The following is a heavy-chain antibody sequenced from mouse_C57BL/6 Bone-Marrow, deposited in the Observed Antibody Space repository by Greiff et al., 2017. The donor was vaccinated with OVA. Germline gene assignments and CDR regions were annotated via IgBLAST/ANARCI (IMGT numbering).Heavy chain of an antibody. V-gene: IGHV1-59*01. Sequence: VQLQESGAELVRPGTSVKLSCKASGYTFTSYWMHWVKQRPGQGLEWIGVIDPSDSYTNYNQKFKGKATLTVDTSSSTAYMQLSSLTSEDSAVYYCARSAHYAMDYWGQGTSVTVSS. CDR1: GYTFTSYW. CDR3: ARSAHYAMDY. CDR2: IDPSDSYT. J-gene: IGHJ4*01. D-gene: IGHD6-1*01.